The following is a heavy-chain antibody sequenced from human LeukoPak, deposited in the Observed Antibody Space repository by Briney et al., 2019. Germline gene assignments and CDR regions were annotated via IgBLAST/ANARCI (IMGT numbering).Heavy chain of an antibody. J-gene: IGHJ4*02. Sequence: PSETLSLTCSVSGHSVTSYYWSWIRQPPGKGLEWIGYVSSDGTTNYTPSLRSRVIMSVDTAKNHISLNLTSVTSADAARDYCARLYCLCDGCYNHWGRGTLVTVSS. V-gene: IGHV4-59*04. CDR3: ARLYCLCDGCYNH. D-gene: IGHD2-8*02. CDR1: GHSVTSYY. CDR2: VSSDGTT.